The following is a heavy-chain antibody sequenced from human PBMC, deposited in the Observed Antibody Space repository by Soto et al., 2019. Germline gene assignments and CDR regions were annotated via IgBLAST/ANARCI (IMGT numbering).Heavy chain of an antibody. V-gene: IGHV4-31*03. J-gene: IGHJ4*02. D-gene: IGHD3-22*01. Sequence: QVQLQESGPGLVKPSQTLSLTCTVSGGSISSGGYYWSWIRQHPGKGLEWIGYIYYSGSTYYNPSLKSRVTISVDTSKNQFSLKLSSVTAADTAVYYCAREAVVSSGYYIAYYFDYWGQGTLVTVSS. CDR2: IYYSGST. CDR1: GGSISSGGYY. CDR3: AREAVVSSGYYIAYYFDY.